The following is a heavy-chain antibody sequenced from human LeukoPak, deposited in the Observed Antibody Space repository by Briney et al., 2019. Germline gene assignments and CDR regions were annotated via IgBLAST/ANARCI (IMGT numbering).Heavy chain of an antibody. J-gene: IGHJ4*02. Sequence: GGSLRLSCAASGFTFDSSAMNWVRQAPGKGLEWVSSISSSSSYIYYADSVKGRFTISRDNAKNSLYLQMNSLRAEDTAVYYCARDLNVGPKAAAVYDYWGQGTLVTVSS. V-gene: IGHV3-21*01. CDR2: ISSSSSYI. CDR3: ARDLNVGPKAAAVYDY. D-gene: IGHD6-13*01. CDR1: GFTFDSSA.